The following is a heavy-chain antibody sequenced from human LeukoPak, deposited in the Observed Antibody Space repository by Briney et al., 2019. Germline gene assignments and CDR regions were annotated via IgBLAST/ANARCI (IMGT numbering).Heavy chain of an antibody. J-gene: IGHJ2*01. D-gene: IGHD6-6*01. V-gene: IGHV5-51*01. CDR2: IYPGDPDT. Sequence: GESLKISCQGSGYSFSNYWIAWVRQMPGKGLEWMGIIYPGDPDTRYSPSFQGQVTISADKSISTAYLQWSSLKASDTAMYYCAREESNSYNYWYFDLWGRGTLVTVSS. CDR1: GYSFSNYW. CDR3: AREESNSYNYWYFDL.